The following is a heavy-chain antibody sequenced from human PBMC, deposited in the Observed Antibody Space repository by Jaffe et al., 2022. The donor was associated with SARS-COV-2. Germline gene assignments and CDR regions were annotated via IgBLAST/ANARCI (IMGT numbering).Heavy chain of an antibody. J-gene: IGHJ4*02. CDR1: GFTFSSYG. V-gene: IGHV3-33*01. CDR3: ARGNQQLHFDY. CDR2: IWYDGSNK. D-gene: IGHD6-13*01. Sequence: QVQLVESGGGVVQPGRSLRLSCAASGFTFSSYGMHWVRQAPGKGLEWVAVIWYDGSNKYYADSVKGRFTISRDNSKNTLYLQMNSLRAEDTAVYYCARGNQQLHFDYWGQGTLVTVSS.